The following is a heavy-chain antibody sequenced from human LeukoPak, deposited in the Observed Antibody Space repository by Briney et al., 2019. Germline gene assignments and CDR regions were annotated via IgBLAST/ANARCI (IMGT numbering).Heavy chain of an antibody. CDR3: ARHSSSWYNWFDP. CDR2: IYYSGST. CDR1: GGSISSGGYY. J-gene: IGHJ5*02. V-gene: IGHV4-31*03. Sequence: SETLSLTCTVSGGSISSGGYYWSWIRQHPGKGLEWIGYIYYSGSTYYNPSLKSRVTISVDTSKNQFSLKLSSVTAADTAVYYCARHSSSWYNWFDPWGQGTLVTVPS. D-gene: IGHD6-13*01.